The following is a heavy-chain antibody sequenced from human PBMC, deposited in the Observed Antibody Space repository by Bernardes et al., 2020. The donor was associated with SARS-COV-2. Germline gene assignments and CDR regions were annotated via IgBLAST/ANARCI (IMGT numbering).Heavy chain of an antibody. Sequence: GGSLRLSCVAYGFSVRDYAMNWVRQAPGKGLEWVSGISSNGATTYYAHSVKGRFTISRDTASNKLLLQMSSLRAEDTALYYCAKVSGAYYYGSGMDGWGQGTTVTVSS. J-gene: IGHJ6*02. V-gene: IGHV3-23*01. CDR1: GFSVRDYA. CDR2: ISSNGATT. D-gene: IGHD3-10*01. CDR3: AKVSGAYYYGSGMDG.